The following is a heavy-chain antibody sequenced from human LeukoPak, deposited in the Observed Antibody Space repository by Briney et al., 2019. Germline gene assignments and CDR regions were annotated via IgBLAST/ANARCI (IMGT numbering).Heavy chain of an antibody. D-gene: IGHD3-3*01. Sequence: SETLSLTCAVYGGSFSGYYWSWIRQPPGKGLEWIGEINHSGSTNYNPSLKSRVTISVDTSKNQFSLKLSSVTAADTAVYYCARVPGFRFLEWGAWFDPWGQGTLVTVSS. CDR1: GGSFSGYY. CDR2: INHSGST. V-gene: IGHV4-34*01. CDR3: ARVPGFRFLEWGAWFDP. J-gene: IGHJ5*02.